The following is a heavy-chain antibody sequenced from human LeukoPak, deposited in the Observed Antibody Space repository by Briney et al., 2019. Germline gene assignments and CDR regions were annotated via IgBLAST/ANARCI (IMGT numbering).Heavy chain of an antibody. V-gene: IGHV4-61*02. D-gene: IGHD3-10*01. Sequence: SETLSLTCIVSGDSISSSSYYWSWIRQPAGKGLEWVGRIYTSGTTSYNASLKSRVTMSVDTSKNQFSLKLSSVTAADTAVYYCARDRGSGIDYWGQGTLVTVSS. J-gene: IGHJ4*02. CDR1: GDSISSSSYY. CDR2: IYTSGTT. CDR3: ARDRGSGIDY.